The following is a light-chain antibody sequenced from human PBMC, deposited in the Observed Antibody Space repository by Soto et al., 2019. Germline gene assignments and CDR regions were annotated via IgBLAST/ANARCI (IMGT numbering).Light chain of an antibody. CDR1: QSLLHSNGYNY. V-gene: IGKV2-28*01. Sequence: IVMTQSPLSLPVTPGEPASISCRSSQSLLHSNGYNYLDWYVQKPGQSPQLLIYLGSTRASGVPDRFSGSGSDTDFTLKITRVEAEDVGVYYCMQALETPLTFGGGTKVEI. CDR3: MQALETPLT. CDR2: LGS. J-gene: IGKJ4*01.